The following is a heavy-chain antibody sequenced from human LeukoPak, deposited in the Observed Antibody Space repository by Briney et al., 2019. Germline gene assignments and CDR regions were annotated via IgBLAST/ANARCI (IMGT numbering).Heavy chain of an antibody. CDR2: IYYSGST. CDR3: ARGSMVRGVIILPRYYFDY. D-gene: IGHD3-10*01. J-gene: IGHJ4*02. Sequence: SETLSLTCTVSGGSISSSSYYWGWIRQPPGKGLEWIGSIYYSGSTYYNPSLKSRVTISVDTSKNQFSLKLSSVTAADMAVYYCARGSMVRGVIILPRYYFDYWGQGTLVTVSS. V-gene: IGHV4-39*07. CDR1: GGSISSSSYY.